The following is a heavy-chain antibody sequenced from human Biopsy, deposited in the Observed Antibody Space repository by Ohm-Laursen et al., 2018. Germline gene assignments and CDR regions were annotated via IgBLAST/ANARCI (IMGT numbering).Heavy chain of an antibody. Sequence: GTLSLTCTVSGDSISSYYWSWIRQPPGKGPEWIGYVYYTGSTDYNPSLQSRVTIPVDTSKNHFSLRLRSVTPADTAIYYCARDRGFYSDRTVPGYFDLWGRGTLVTVSS. CDR3: ARDRGFYSDRTVPGYFDL. CDR2: VYYTGST. J-gene: IGHJ2*01. D-gene: IGHD3-22*01. CDR1: GDSISSYY. V-gene: IGHV4-59*01.